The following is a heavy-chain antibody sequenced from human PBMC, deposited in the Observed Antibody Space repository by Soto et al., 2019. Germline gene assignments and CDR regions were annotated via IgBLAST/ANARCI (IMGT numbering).Heavy chain of an antibody. V-gene: IGHV3-30-3*01. J-gene: IGHJ2*01. CDR2: ISYDGSNK. CDR3: ARDPLWGTAMVLWYFDL. Sequence: QVQLVESGGGVVQPGRSLRLSCAASGFTFSSYAMHWVRQAPGKGLEWVAVISYDGSNKYYADSVKGRFTISRDNSKNLXYLQRNSLSAEDTAVYYCARDPLWGTAMVLWYFDLWGRGTLVTVSS. CDR1: GFTFSSYA. D-gene: IGHD5-18*01.